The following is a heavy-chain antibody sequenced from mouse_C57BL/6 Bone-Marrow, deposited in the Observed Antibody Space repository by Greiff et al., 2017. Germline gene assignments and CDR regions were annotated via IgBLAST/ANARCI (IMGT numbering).Heavy chain of an antibody. CDR1: GYTFTSYG. J-gene: IGHJ4*01. CDR3: AREGSNYVLMDY. Sequence: VQGVESGAELARPGASVKLSCKASGYTFTSYGISWVKQRTGQGLEWIGEIYPRSGNTYYNEKFKGKATLTADKSSSTAYMELRSLTSEDSAVYFCAREGSNYVLMDYWGQGTSVTVSS. CDR2: IYPRSGNT. D-gene: IGHD2-5*01. V-gene: IGHV1-81*01.